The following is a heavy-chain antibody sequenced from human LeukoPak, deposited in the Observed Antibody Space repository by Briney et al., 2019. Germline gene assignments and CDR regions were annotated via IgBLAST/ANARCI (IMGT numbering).Heavy chain of an antibody. CDR3: ARGPTGPDFDY. V-gene: IGHV3-64*01. CDR1: GFTFSSYA. D-gene: IGHD1-1*01. CDR2: ISSNGGST. J-gene: IGHJ4*02. Sequence: GGSLRLSCAASGFTFSSYAMHWVRQAPGKGLEYVSAISSNGGSTYYANSVKGRFTISRDNSKNMLYLQMGSLRAEDMAVYYCARGPTGPDFDYWGQGTLVTVSS.